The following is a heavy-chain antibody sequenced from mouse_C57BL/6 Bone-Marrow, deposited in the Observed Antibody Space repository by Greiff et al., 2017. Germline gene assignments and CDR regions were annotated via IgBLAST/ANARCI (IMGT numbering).Heavy chain of an antibody. V-gene: IGHV5-6*01. CDR1: GFTFSSYG. J-gene: IGHJ3*01. CDR2: ISSGGSYT. Sequence: EVQGVESGGDLVKPGGSLKLSCAASGFTFSSYGMSWVRQTPDKRLEWVATISSGGSYTYYPDSVKGRFTISRDNAKNTLYLQMSSLKSEDTAMYYCARRGVRVSAWFAYWGQGTLVTVSA. CDR3: ARRGVRVSAWFAY. D-gene: IGHD5-1*01.